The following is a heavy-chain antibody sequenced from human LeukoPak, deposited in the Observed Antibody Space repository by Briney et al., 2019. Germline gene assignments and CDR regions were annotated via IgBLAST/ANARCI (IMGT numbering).Heavy chain of an antibody. J-gene: IGHJ4*02. V-gene: IGHV3-13*01. D-gene: IGHD2/OR15-2a*01. CDR2: IGTAGDT. CDR1: GFTFSSYD. CDR3: ARALSGPTYFDY. Sequence: GGTLRPSCAASGFTFSSYDMHWVRQATGKGLEWVSAIGTAGDTYYPGSVKGRFTISRENAKNSLYLQMNSLRAEDTAVYYCARALSGPTYFDYWGQGTLVTVSS.